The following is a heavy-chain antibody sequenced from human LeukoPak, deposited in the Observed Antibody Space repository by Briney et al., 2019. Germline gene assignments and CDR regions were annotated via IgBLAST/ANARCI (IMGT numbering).Heavy chain of an antibody. J-gene: IGHJ5*02. V-gene: IGHV3-74*01. Sequence: GGALRLSCAAYGFTFSSYWMHWVRQAPGKGLVWVSRINSDGSSTSYADSVKGRFTISRDNAKNTLYLQMNSLRAEDTAVYYCASSSSYYDFWSGYYLDYNWFDPWGQGTLVTVSS. D-gene: IGHD3-3*01. CDR3: ASSSSYYDFWSGYYLDYNWFDP. CDR2: INSDGSST. CDR1: GFTFSSYW.